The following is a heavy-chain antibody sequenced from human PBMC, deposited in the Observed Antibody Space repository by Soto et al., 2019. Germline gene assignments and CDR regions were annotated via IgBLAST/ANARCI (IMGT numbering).Heavy chain of an antibody. CDR2: ISYDGSNK. CDR1: GFTFSSYG. Sequence: PGGSLRLSCAASGFTFSSYGMHWVRQAPGKGLEWVAVISYDGSNKYYADSVKGRFTISRDNSKNTLYLQMNSLRAEDTAVYYRAKETSVWEYYYYYFMDVWGKGTTVTVSS. CDR3: AKETSVWEYYYYYFMDV. J-gene: IGHJ6*03. V-gene: IGHV3-30*18. D-gene: IGHD6-19*01.